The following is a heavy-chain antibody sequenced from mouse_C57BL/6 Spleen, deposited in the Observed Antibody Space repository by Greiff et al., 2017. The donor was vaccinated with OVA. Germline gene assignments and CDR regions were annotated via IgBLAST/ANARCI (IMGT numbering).Heavy chain of an antibody. Sequence: EVHLVESGGGLVKPGGSLKLSCAASGFTFSSYAMSWVRQTPEKRLEWVATISDGGSYTYYPDNVKGRFTISRDNAKNNLYLQMSHLKSEDTAMYYCARGGYDAYYFDYWGQGTTLTVSS. CDR1: GFTFSSYA. CDR2: ISDGGSYT. V-gene: IGHV5-4*01. D-gene: IGHD2-2*01. CDR3: ARGGYDAYYFDY. J-gene: IGHJ2*01.